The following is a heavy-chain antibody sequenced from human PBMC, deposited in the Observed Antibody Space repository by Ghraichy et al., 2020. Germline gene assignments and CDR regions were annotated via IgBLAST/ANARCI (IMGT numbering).Heavy chain of an antibody. CDR1: GGSISSSSYY. Sequence: SETLSLTCTVSGGSISSSSYYWGWIRQPPGKGLEWIGSIYYSGSTYYNPSLKSRVTISVDTSKNQFSLKLSSVTAADTAVYSCASALAVAGDNWFDPWGQGTLVTVSS. D-gene: IGHD6-19*01. J-gene: IGHJ5*02. CDR3: ASALAVAGDNWFDP. CDR2: IYYSGST. V-gene: IGHV4-39*01.